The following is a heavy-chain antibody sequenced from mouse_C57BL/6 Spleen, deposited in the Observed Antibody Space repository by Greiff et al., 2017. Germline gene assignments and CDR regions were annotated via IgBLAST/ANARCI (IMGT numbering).Heavy chain of an antibody. CDR1: GYTFTSYT. Sequence: VQLQESGAELARPGASVKMSCKASGYTFTSYTMHWVNQRPGQGLEWIGYINPSSGYTKYNQKFTDKATLTADKSSSTASLQLRSLTSEDSAVYDRERTSRDYVGIAYWGQGTLVTVSA. V-gene: IGHV1-4*01. CDR2: INPSSGYT. J-gene: IGHJ3*01. D-gene: IGHD1-1*01. CDR3: ERTSRDYVGIAY.